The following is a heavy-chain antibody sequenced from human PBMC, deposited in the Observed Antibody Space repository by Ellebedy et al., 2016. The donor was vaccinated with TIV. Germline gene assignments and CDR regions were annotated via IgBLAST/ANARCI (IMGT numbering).Heavy chain of an antibody. CDR2: ISGSGGST. CDR1: GFTFSSYA. J-gene: IGHJ4*02. V-gene: IGHV3-23*01. D-gene: IGHD6-13*01. CDR3: AKGIAAAGRSGVDY. Sequence: GESLKISXAASGFTFSSYAMSWVRQAPGKGLEWVSAISGSGGSTYYADSVKGRFTISRDNSKNTLYLQMNSLRAEDTAVYYCAKGIAAAGRSGVDYWGQGTLVTVSS.